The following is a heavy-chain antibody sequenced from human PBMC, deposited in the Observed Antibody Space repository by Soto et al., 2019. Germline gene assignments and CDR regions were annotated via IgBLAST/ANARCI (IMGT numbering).Heavy chain of an antibody. CDR2: IYYSGST. CDR3: ASVSYYYDSSGYYLFDY. J-gene: IGHJ4*02. Sequence: SETLSLTCTVSGGSISSYYWSWIRQPPGKGLEWIGYIYYSGSTNYNPSLKSRVTISVDTSKNQFSLKLSSVTAADTAVYYCASVSYYYDSSGYYLFDYWGQGTLVTVSS. CDR1: GGSISSYY. V-gene: IGHV4-59*01. D-gene: IGHD3-22*01.